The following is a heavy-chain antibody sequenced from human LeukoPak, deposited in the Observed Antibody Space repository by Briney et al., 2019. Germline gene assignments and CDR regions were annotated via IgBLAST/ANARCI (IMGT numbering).Heavy chain of an antibody. Sequence: ETLCLTCSVSGGSISSSSYHWGWIRQSPGKGLEWIGSIYYSGSAYFNPSLKSRLTISVDTSKNQFSLKLNSVTAADTAVYYCARCISMVRGVIRPPDYWGQGTLVTVSS. D-gene: IGHD3-10*01. CDR1: GGSISSSSYH. CDR2: IYYSGSA. CDR3: ARCISMVRGVIRPPDY. J-gene: IGHJ4*02. V-gene: IGHV4-39*01.